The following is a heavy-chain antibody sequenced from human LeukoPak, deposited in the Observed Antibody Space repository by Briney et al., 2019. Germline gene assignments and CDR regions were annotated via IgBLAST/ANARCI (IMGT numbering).Heavy chain of an antibody. V-gene: IGHV4-39*01. CDR3: ARHTLVTAISTYNWFDP. D-gene: IGHD2-21*02. Sequence: SETLSLTCTVSGGSIRSSYYYWGWIRQPPGKGLEWIGSMFYSGNTFYNPSLKSRVTISADASKNQFSLQLTSVTAADTAVYYCARHTLVTAISTYNWFDPWGQGILVTVSS. CDR1: GGSIRSSYYY. J-gene: IGHJ5*02. CDR2: MFYSGNT.